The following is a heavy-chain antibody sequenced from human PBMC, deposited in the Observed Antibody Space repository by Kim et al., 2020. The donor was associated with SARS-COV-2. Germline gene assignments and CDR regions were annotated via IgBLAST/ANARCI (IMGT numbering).Heavy chain of an antibody. Sequence: SETLSLTCAVYGGSFSGYYWSWIRQPPGKGLEWIGEINHSGSTNYNPSLKSRVTISVDTSKNQFSPKLSSVTAADTAVYYCARSPGSRGFDPWGQGTLLTVSP. CDR1: GGSFSGYY. J-gene: IGHJ5*02. V-gene: IGHV4-34*01. D-gene: IGHD3-10*01. CDR2: INHSGST. CDR3: ARSPGSRGFDP.